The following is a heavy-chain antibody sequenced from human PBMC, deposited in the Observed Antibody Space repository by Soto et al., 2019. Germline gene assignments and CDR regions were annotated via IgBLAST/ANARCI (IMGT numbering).Heavy chain of an antibody. V-gene: IGHV1-69*13. CDR1: GGTFSRLI. Sequence: SVKVSCKASGGTFSRLIISWVRQAPGQVLEWMGGIIPIAGTANYGQKFQGRVTISADEFTSTVYMELRSLRSDDTAVYFCAKDMGIGGRPGYYYGMDVWGQGTTVTVSS. CDR2: IIPIAGTA. CDR3: AKDMGIGGRPGYYYGMDV. D-gene: IGHD2-21*01. J-gene: IGHJ6*02.